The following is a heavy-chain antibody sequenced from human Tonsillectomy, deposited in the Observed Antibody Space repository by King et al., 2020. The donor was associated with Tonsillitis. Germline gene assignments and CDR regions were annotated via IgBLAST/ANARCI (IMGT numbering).Heavy chain of an antibody. CDR2: ITSGSSYI. V-gene: IGHV3-21*01. Sequence: VQLVESGGGLVKPGGSLRLSCAASGFTFSNYNMNWVRQAPGKGLEWVSSITSGSSYIYYADSVKGRFTISRDNAKNSLYLQMNTLRAEDTAVYYCATTQLARYFYYGLDVWGQGTTVTVSS. J-gene: IGHJ6*02. D-gene: IGHD1-1*01. CDR1: GFTFSNYN. CDR3: ATTQLARYFYYGLDV.